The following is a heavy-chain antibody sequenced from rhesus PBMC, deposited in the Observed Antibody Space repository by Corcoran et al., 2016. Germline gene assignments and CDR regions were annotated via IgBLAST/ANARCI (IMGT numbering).Heavy chain of an antibody. J-gene: IGHJ5-1*01. CDR1: GWTFSSYG. Sequence: EVQLVETGGGLVQPGGSLKLSCAASGWTFSSYGMSWVRQAPGKGLEWVSAINSGGGSTYYADSVQGQFTISRDNSNNPLSLQMNSLKAEDTAVYYYAKGAVTRMIWCPGVLVTVSS. CDR3: AKGAVTRMI. D-gene: IGHD3-9*01. V-gene: IGHV3S5*01. CDR2: INSGGGST.